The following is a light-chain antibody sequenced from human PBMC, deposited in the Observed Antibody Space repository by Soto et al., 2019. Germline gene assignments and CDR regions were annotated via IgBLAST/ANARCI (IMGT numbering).Light chain of an antibody. CDR1: SSDVGGYNL. Sequence: QSALTQPASVSGSPGQSITISCTGTSSDVGGYNLVSWYQQHPGKAPKLIIYEGNKRPSGVSNRFSGSKSGNTASLTISGLQAEDEADYYCCSYAGSSIPLFGGGTQLTFL. V-gene: IGLV2-23*01. CDR2: EGN. CDR3: CSYAGSSIPL. J-gene: IGLJ2*01.